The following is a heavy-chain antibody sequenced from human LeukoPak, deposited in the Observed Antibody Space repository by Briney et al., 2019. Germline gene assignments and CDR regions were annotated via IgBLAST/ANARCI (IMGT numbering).Heavy chain of an antibody. CDR1: GYTFTSYA. V-gene: IGHV7-4-1*02. D-gene: IGHD1-26*01. J-gene: IGHJ5*02. CDR3: ARETGVGATMWFDP. CDR2: INTNTGNP. Sequence: ASVKVSCKASGYTFTSYAMNWVRQAPGQGLEWMGWINTNTGNPTYAQGFTGRFVFSLDTSVSTAYLQISSLKAEDTAVYYCARETGVGATMWFDPWGQGTLVTVSS.